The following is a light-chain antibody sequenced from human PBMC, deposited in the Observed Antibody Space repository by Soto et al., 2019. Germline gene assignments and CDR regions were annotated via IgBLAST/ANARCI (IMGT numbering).Light chain of an antibody. J-gene: IGKJ1*01. Sequence: DVQMTQSPSTLSASVGGRVTITCRPSQSIINWLAWYQQKPWKAPKLLIYGASSLESGVPSRFSGSGSGTEFTLTITNLQPDDFATYYCQQYDSFSGTFGQGTKVDIK. CDR3: QQYDSFSGT. CDR2: GAS. V-gene: IGKV1-5*01. CDR1: QSIINW.